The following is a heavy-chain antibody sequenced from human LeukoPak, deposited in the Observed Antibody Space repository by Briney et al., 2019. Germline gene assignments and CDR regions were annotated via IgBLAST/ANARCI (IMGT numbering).Heavy chain of an antibody. CDR2: ISAYNGNT. D-gene: IGHD3-22*01. CDR3: ARDYYDSSGYPAGAFDI. CDR1: GYTFTSYG. J-gene: IGHJ3*02. V-gene: IGHV1-18*01. Sequence: ASVKASCKASGYTFTSYGISWVRQAPGQGLEWMGWISAYNGNTNYAQKLQGRVTMTTDTSTSTAYMELRSLRSDDTAVYYCARDYYDSSGYPAGAFDIWGQGTMVTVSS.